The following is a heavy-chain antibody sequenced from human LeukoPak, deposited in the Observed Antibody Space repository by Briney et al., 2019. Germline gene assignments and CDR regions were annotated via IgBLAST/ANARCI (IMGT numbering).Heavy chain of an antibody. CDR1: GFTFSSYA. V-gene: IGHV3-23*01. Sequence: PGGSLRLSCAASGFTFSSYAMSWVRQAPGKGLEWVSAISGSGGSTYYADSVKGRFTISRDNSKNTLYLQMNSLRAEDTAVYYCANVRVGATGGACWGQGTLVTVSS. J-gene: IGHJ4*02. D-gene: IGHD1-26*01. CDR2: ISGSGGST. CDR3: ANVRVGATGGAC.